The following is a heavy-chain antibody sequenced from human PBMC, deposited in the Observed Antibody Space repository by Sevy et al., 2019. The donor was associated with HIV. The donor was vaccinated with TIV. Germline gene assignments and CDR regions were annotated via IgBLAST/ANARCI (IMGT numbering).Heavy chain of an antibody. J-gene: IGHJ4*02. CDR1: GFTFAKYS. Sequence: GGSLSLSCAASGFTFAKYSMSWLRQAPGKGLEWVSTFSFGCGRINYADSVKGRFTISRDDSKNTLYLQMNSLRAEDTATYFCAREGCTQPHDYWGQGTLVTVSS. V-gene: IGHV3-23*01. CDR2: FSFGCGRI. CDR3: AREGCTQPHDY.